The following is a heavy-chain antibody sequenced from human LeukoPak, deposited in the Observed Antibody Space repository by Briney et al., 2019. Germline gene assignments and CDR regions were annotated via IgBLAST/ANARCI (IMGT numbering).Heavy chain of an antibody. CDR1: GFTFTTYS. CDR2: ISSSGNYI. D-gene: IGHD3-10*01. Sequence: GGSLRLSCAASGFTFTTYSMNWVRQAPGKGLEWVSSISSSGNYIYYAASVKGRLTISRDNAKKSLYLQMNNLRAEDMAVYFCARDRWFRELLLPYYMDVWGKGPTITISS. CDR3: ARDRWFRELLLPYYMDV. V-gene: IGHV3-21*01. J-gene: IGHJ6*03.